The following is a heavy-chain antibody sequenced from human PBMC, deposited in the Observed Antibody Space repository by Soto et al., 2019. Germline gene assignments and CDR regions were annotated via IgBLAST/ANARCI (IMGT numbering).Heavy chain of an antibody. CDR2: IWYDGSNK. J-gene: IGHJ4*02. V-gene: IGHV3-33*01. Sequence: QVQLVESGGGVVQPGRSLRLSCAASGFTFSNYGMHWVRQAPGKGLEWVAVIWYDGSNKYYADSVKGRFTISRDNSKNTLYLQMNSLRAEDTAVYYCARDGGDIVLVTGLFDYWGQGTLVTVSS. D-gene: IGHD2-2*01. CDR3: ARDGGDIVLVTGLFDY. CDR1: GFTFSNYG.